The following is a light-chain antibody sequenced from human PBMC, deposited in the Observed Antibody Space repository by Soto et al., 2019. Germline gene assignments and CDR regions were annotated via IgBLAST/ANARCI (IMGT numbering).Light chain of an antibody. CDR3: QQTYSIPIT. CDR1: QTIYTY. V-gene: IGKV1-39*01. J-gene: IGKJ5*01. CDR2: AAS. Sequence: IQMTQSPSSLSASVGDRVSVTCRASQTIYTYLHWYQQKPGKAPKLLIYAASSLQSGVPSRFSGSGSGTDFTLTISSLHPEDFAFYYCQQTYSIPITFGQGTRLENK.